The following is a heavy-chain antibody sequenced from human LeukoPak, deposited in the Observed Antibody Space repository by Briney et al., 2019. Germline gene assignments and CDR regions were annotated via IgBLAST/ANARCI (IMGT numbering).Heavy chain of an antibody. Sequence: ASVKVSCNASGYTFTSYGISWVRHAPEQGLEWMGWISAYNGNTNYAQKLKGRVTMTTDTSTSTAYMELRSLRSGDTAVYYCARDSPEYGDYWFDPWGQGTLVTVSS. D-gene: IGHD4-17*01. CDR2: ISAYNGNT. CDR1: GYTFTSYG. J-gene: IGHJ5*02. CDR3: ARDSPEYGDYWFDP. V-gene: IGHV1-18*01.